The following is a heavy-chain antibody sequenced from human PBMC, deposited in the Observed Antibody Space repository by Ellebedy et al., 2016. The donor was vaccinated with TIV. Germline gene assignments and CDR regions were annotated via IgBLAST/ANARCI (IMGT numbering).Heavy chain of an antibody. CDR3: AKADQDDYGDYDALDSDYYYGMDV. V-gene: IGHV3-11*01. D-gene: IGHD4-17*01. CDR1: GFTFSYYY. Sequence: GGSLRLSXAASGFTFSYYYMSWIRQAPGKGLEWVSYISSSGSTIYYADSVKGRFTISRDNAKNSLYLQMNSLRAEDTAVYYCAKADQDDYGDYDALDSDYYYGMDVWGQGTTVTVSS. J-gene: IGHJ6*02. CDR2: ISSSGSTI.